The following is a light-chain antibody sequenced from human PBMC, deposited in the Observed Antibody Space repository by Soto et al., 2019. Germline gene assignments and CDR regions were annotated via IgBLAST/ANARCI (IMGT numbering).Light chain of an antibody. CDR2: EVS. J-gene: IGLJ2*01. CDR1: SSDIGSNNY. CDR3: SSYTTTTPL. Sequence: QSALTQPASVSGSPGQSITISCTGTSSDIGSNNYVSWFQQRPGKAPTLIIYEVSNRPSGVSNHFSGSKSGNTASLTISGLLPEDDAEYFCSSYTTTTPLLGGGTKLTVL. V-gene: IGLV2-14*01.